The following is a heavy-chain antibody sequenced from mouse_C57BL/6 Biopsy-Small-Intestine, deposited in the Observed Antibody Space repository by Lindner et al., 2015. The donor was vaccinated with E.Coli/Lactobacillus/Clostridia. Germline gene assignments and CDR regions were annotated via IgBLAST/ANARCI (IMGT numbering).Heavy chain of an antibody. CDR1: GFTFSSFG. CDR3: ARLNTMDY. V-gene: IGHV5-6*01. J-gene: IGHJ4*01. CDR2: ISKSGTYT. Sequence: VQLQESGGDLVKPGGSLKLSCAASGFTFSSFGMSWVRQTPDKRLEWVATISKSGTYTYYPDSVKGRFTISRDNAKNSLYLQMSSLMSEDTAIYYCARLNTMDYWGQGTSVTVSS.